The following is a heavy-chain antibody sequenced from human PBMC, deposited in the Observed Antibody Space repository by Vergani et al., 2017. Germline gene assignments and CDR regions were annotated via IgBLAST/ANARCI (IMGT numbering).Heavy chain of an antibody. CDR2: IYTSGAT. D-gene: IGHD2-21*01. CDR3: ARDGGEYDKDALDV. Sequence: QVRLQESGPGLVKPSEPLSLTCTVSGGSFSTGGQSWTWLRQSAGKGLEWIGRIYTSGATNYNPSLRSRAIMSLDASKKQFSLKLTAVTAADTAVYYCARDGGEYDKDALDVWGQGTKVTVTS. V-gene: IGHV4-61*02. CDR1: GGSFSTGGQS. J-gene: IGHJ3*01.